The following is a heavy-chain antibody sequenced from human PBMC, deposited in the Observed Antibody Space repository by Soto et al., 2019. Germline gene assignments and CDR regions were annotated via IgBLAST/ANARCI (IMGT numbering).Heavy chain of an antibody. CDR2: IGAADDP. CDR1: GFTFSGYD. J-gene: IGHJ6*02. CDR3: ARAYSGRLPRRADDYFAMDV. Sequence: EVQLVESGGGVVQPGESLRLSCAASGFTFSGYDMHWVRQTTGKGLEWVAAIGAADDPYYLGSVKGRFTISRENAKNSLHLQMNSLRAEDRAVYYCARAYSGRLPRRADDYFAMDVWGQGTTVTVSS. V-gene: IGHV3-13*05. D-gene: IGHD2-15*01.